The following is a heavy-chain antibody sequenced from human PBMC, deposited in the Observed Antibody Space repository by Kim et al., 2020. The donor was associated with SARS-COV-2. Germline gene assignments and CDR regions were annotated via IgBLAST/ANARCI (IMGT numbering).Heavy chain of an antibody. CDR1: GGSISSYY. CDR2: IYYSGST. Sequence: WETLSLTCTVSGGSISSYYWSWIRQPPGKGLEWIGYIYYSGSTNYNPSLKSRVTISVDTSKNHFSLKLSSVTAADTAAYYCARFSLDSSGYHYYFVYWG. CDR3: ARFSLDSSGYHYYFVY. J-gene: IGHJ4*01. V-gene: IGHV4-59*13. D-gene: IGHD3-22*01.